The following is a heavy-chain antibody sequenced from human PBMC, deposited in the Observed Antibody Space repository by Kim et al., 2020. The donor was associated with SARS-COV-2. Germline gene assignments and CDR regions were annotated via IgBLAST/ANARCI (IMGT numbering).Heavy chain of an antibody. V-gene: IGHV3-30*01. Sequence: YYADSVKGRFTISRDNSKNTLYLQMNSLRAEDTAVYYCARGFMTVTPQYNWGQGTLVTVSS. J-gene: IGHJ4*02. D-gene: IGHD4-17*01. CDR3: ARGFMTVTPQYN.